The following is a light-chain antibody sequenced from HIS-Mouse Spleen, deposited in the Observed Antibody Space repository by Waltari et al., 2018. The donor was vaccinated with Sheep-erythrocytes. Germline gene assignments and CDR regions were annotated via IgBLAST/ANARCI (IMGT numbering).Light chain of an antibody. CDR1: QSISSW. CDR2: KAS. Sequence: DIQMTQSPSTLSASVGDRVTITCRASQSISSWLAWYQQKPGKAPKLLIYKASSLESGVPSRFGGSGSGTEFTLTISSLQPDDFATYYCQQYNSSLTFGPGTKVDIK. CDR3: QQYNSSLT. J-gene: IGKJ3*01. V-gene: IGKV1-5*03.